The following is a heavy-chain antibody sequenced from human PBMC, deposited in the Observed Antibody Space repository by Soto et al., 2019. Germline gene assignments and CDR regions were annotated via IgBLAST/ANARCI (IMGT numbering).Heavy chain of an antibody. CDR3: ARGRGEFDP. J-gene: IGHJ5*02. Sequence: QVHLQQWCAGLLKPSETLSLTCAVYGGSLSDNYWNWLRQSPGKGLEWIGEINHAGNTNYNPSLRGRVIISVDTAKMQFSLNLRSVSAADTAVYYCARGRGEFDPWGQGTPVTVSS. V-gene: IGHV4-34*01. CDR1: GGSLSDNY. D-gene: IGHD2-21*01. CDR2: INHAGNT.